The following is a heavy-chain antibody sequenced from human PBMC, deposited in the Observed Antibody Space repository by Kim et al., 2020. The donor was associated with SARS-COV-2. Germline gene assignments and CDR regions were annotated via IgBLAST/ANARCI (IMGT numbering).Heavy chain of an antibody. CDR1: GFTFNTFSDYW. Sequence: GGSLRLSCAASGFTFNTFSDYWMHWVRQVPGKGLVWVSRIDGAGSGTSYADSVKGRFTISRDNAKNTVTLQMNSLRHEDTAWYYCATIFDYWGQGTLFTV. V-gene: IGHV3-74*01. CDR3: ATIFDY. J-gene: IGHJ4*02. CDR2: IDGAGSGT. D-gene: IGHD3-3*01.